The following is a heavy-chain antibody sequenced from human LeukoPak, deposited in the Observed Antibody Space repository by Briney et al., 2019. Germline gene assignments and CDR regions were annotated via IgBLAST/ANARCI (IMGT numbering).Heavy chain of an antibody. CDR1: GGSISSGSYD. J-gene: IGHJ3*02. CDR2: LYTSGSM. Sequence: PSETLSLTCTVSGGSISSGSYDWYWIRQPAGKGLEWIGHLYTSGSMSYNPSLKSRVTISVDTSKNQFSLKLNSVTAADTAMYYCATVVREPDAFHIWGQGTMVTVSS. V-gene: IGHV4-61*09. D-gene: IGHD1-14*01. CDR3: ATVVREPDAFHI.